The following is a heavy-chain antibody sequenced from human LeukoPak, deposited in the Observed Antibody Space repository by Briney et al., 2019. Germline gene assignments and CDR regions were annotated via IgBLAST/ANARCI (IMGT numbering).Heavy chain of an antibody. J-gene: IGHJ4*02. V-gene: IGHV1-8*01. CDR3: ARGNAVSGDY. D-gene: IGHD6-19*01. CDR1: SYAFADCV. CDR2: MSPRSGNA. Sequence: SVKISCKANSYAFADCVNNWLRQAIGQGLEWLGWMSPRSGNAAYAQRFQDRVTMTRDNSTSTDSMELRNLRSDDSAVYYCARGNAVSGDYWGQGTLVTVSS.